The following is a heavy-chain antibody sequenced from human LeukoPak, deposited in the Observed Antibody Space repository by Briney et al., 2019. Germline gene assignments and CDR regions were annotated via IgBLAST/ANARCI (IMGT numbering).Heavy chain of an antibody. CDR1: GFTFSSYA. CDR3: AKGDLYSSSWYDAFDI. Sequence: GGSLRLSCAASGFTFSSYAMSWVRQAPGKGLEWVSAISGSGGSTYYADSVKGRFTISRDNSKNTLYLQMNSLRAEDMAVYYCAKGDLYSSSWYDAFDIWGQGTMVTVSS. J-gene: IGHJ3*02. D-gene: IGHD6-13*01. CDR2: ISGSGGST. V-gene: IGHV3-23*01.